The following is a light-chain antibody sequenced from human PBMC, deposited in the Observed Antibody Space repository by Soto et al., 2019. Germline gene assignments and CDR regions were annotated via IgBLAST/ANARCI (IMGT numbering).Light chain of an antibody. CDR3: QQYNNWPLYT. CDR1: QSVSSN. J-gene: IGKJ2*01. CDR2: GAS. V-gene: IGKV3-15*01. Sequence: EIVMTQSPATLSMSPGERATLSCRASQSVSSNLAWYQQKPGQAPRLLIYGASTRATGIPARFSGSGSGTEFTLTISSLQSEDFAVYYCQQYNNWPLYTFGQGTKLDIK.